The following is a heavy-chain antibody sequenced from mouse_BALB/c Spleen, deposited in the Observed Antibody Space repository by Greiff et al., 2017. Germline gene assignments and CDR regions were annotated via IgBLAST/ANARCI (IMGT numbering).Heavy chain of an antibody. J-gene: IGHJ2*01. CDR3: ASGYDGGKY. V-gene: IGHV1-87*01. Sequence: VQLQQSGAELARPGASVKLSCKASGYTFTSYWMQWVKQRPGQGLEWIGAIYPGDGDTRYTQKFKGKATLTADKSSSTAYMQLSSLASEDSAVYYCASGYDGGKYWGQGTTLTVSS. CDR1: GYTFTSYW. D-gene: IGHD2-2*01. CDR2: IYPGDGDT.